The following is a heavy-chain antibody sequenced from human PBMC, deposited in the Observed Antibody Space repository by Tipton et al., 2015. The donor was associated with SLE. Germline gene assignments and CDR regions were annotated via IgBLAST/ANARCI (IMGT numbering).Heavy chain of an antibody. J-gene: IGHJ3*02. V-gene: IGHV4-34*01. D-gene: IGHD6-25*01. CDR3: ARGTPAADDAFDI. CDR2: ITHTGST. Sequence: LRLSCAVFGGSFSGYYWSWIRQPPGKGLEWIGEITHTGSTNENLSLKRRVTLSVDTSQNHFSLKLTSLTAADTAIYYCARGTPAADDAFDIWGPGTMVSVSS. CDR1: GGSFSGYY.